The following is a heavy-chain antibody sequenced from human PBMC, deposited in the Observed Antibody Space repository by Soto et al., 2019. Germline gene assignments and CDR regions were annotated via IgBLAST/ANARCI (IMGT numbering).Heavy chain of an antibody. CDR1: GTIFSSYT. D-gene: IGHD3-16*01. CDR3: ARGLGGGMDE. Sequence: QVQLVQSGAEVKKPGSSVRVSCKASGTIFSSYTISWVRQAPGQGLEWMGRIIPILGETNSAQKFQGRVTLTADKSTNTAYMELNSLRLEDTAVYYWARGLGGGMDEWGQGTTVTVSS. V-gene: IGHV1-69*08. J-gene: IGHJ6*02. CDR2: IIPILGET.